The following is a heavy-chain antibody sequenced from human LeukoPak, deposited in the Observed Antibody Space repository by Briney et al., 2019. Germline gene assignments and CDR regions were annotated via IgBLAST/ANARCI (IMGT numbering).Heavy chain of an antibody. CDR1: GGSISSYY. CDR2: IYTSGST. J-gene: IGHJ6*03. Sequence: PSETLSLTCTVSGGSISSYYWSWIRQLAGKGLEWIGRIYTSGSTNYNPSLKSRVTMSVDTSKNQFSLKLSSVTAADTAVYYCAREQWGYCSSTSCNYYYYMDVWGKGTTVTVSS. CDR3: AREQWGYCSSTSCNYYYYMDV. V-gene: IGHV4-4*07. D-gene: IGHD2-2*01.